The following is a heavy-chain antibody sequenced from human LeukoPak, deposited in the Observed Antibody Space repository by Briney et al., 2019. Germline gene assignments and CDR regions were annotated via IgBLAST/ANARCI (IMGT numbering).Heavy chain of an antibody. CDR3: ARAAGSAWEYFDS. V-gene: IGHV1-69*13. Sequence: SVKVSCKASGGAFSSYALNWVRQAPGQGLEWMAGIIPIVSTTNYAQKFQGRVTITADESTGTTYMELSSLRSEDTAVYYCARAAGSAWEYFDSWGQGTLVTVSS. D-gene: IGHD1-26*01. CDR1: GGAFSSYA. CDR2: IIPIVSTT. J-gene: IGHJ4*02.